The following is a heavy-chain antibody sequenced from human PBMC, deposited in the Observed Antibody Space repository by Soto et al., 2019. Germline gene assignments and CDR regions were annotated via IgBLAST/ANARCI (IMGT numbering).Heavy chain of an antibody. CDR3: ARLIGNSWLDS. J-gene: IGHJ5*01. V-gene: IGHV6-1*01. D-gene: IGHD2-8*01. CDR1: GDSVSTNTAT. Sequence: QVQLQQSGPGLVKPSQTLSLTCAISGDSVSTNTATWDWIRQSPSRGLEWLGRTYYRSKWYNDYAVSVKXRXTXNXNTSNNQLALQLNSVTPDDTAVYYCARLIGNSWLDSWGQGTLVTVSS. CDR2: TYYRSKWYN.